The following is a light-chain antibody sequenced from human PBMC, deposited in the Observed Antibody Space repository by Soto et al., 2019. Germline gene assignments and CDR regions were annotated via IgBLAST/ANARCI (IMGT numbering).Light chain of an antibody. CDR3: SSYTSSSTKV. Sequence: QSVLTQPPSASGTPGQRVTISCSGSNSNIGSNTVNWYQQLPGTAPKLLIYYDNLRPSGVPDRISGSKSGTSASLAISGLQSDDEADYYCSSYTSSSTKVFGTGTKLTVL. CDR1: NSNIGSNT. V-gene: IGLV1-44*01. J-gene: IGLJ1*01. CDR2: YDN.